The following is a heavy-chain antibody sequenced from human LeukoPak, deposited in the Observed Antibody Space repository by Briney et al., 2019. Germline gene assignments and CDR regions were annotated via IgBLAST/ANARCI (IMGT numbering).Heavy chain of an antibody. J-gene: IGHJ4*02. CDR2: IWNDGSSK. Sequence: GGSLRLSCAASGFTFTNYGMHWVRQAPGKGLEWVAVIWNDGSSKYYVDSVKGRFTISRDSSKNTLYLQMNSLRAEDTAVYFCAKPTSGSGSFLIDFWGQGTLVTVSS. D-gene: IGHD1-26*01. V-gene: IGHV3-33*06. CDR1: GFTFTNYG. CDR3: AKPTSGSGSFLIDF.